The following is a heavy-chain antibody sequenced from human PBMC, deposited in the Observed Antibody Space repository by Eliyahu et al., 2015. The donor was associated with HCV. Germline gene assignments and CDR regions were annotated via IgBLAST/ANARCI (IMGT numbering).Heavy chain of an antibody. CDR2: IKQDVSEI. Sequence: EVQLVESGGGLVQPGGSLXLSXAASGFNFNNYWMNWVRRAPGKGLEWVANIKQDVSEIYYVDSVKGRFTISRDNAKNSVYLQMNSLRAEDTAVYYCVRAKVWSGYILEYWGQGTLVTVSS. V-gene: IGHV3-7*01. CDR1: GFNFNNYW. CDR3: VRAKVWSGYILEY. D-gene: IGHD3-3*01. J-gene: IGHJ4*02.